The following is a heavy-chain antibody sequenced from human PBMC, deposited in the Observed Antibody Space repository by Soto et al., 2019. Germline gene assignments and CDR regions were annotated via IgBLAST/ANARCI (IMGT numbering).Heavy chain of an antibody. CDR1: GYTFTGYY. Sequence: QVQLVQSGAEVKKPGASVKVACKASGYTFTGYYMHWVRQAPGQGLEWMGWINPNSGGTNYAQKCQGWGSTTRDTSIRTACMELSRLRTEEPAVYYCARGGGLRYSYGYRYYFDYWGQGTLVTVSS. V-gene: IGHV1-2*04. J-gene: IGHJ4*02. CDR3: ARGGGLRYSYGYRYYFDY. CDR2: INPNSGGT. D-gene: IGHD5-18*01.